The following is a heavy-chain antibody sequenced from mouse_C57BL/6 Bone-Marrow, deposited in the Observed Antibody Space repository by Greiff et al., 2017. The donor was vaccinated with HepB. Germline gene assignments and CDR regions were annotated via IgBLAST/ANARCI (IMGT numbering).Heavy chain of an antibody. V-gene: IGHV5-9-1*02. CDR3: TKNDGYYFDY. Sequence: EVKLMESGEGLVKPGGSLKLSCAASGFTFSSYAMSWVRQTPEKRLEWVAYISSGGDYIYYADTVKGRFTISIDNARNTLYLQMSSLKSEDTAMYYCTKNDGYYFDYWGQGTTLTVSS. CDR2: ISSGGDYI. J-gene: IGHJ2*01. CDR1: GFTFSSYA. D-gene: IGHD2-3*01.